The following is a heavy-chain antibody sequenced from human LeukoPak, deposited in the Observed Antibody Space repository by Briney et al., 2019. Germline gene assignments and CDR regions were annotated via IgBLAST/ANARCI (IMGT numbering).Heavy chain of an antibody. Sequence: GASVKVSCKAYGGTLSTSAISWVRQAPGQGLEWVGRIIPLLRIEDYAQKFQGRVTITADKSTGTANMELSSLRSEDTAVSYCARDRGSAAQTVEVTPREPFAICGQGTLVTVSS. CDR3: ARDRGSAAQTVEVTPREPFAI. CDR1: GGTLSTSA. V-gene: IGHV1-69*04. CDR2: IIPLLRIE. D-gene: IGHD4-23*01. J-gene: IGHJ3*02.